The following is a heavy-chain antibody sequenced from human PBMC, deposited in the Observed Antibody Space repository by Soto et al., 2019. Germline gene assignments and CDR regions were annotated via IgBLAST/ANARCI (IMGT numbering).Heavy chain of an antibody. V-gene: IGHV3-74*02. CDR1: GCTFSNYW. D-gene: IGHD2-15*01. Sequence: EVQLVESGGGLVQPGGSLRLSCAASGCTFSNYWMYWVRQAPGKGREWVVRIKSDGSVSSHADSVRGRLTISRDNLNNTLNLHMDSLRAEDTALSAWATGDCAAGTCYSLAGSPYYYMEVWGKGTTVTVFS. J-gene: IGHJ6*03. CDR3: ATGDCAAGTCYSLAGSPYYYMEV. CDR2: IKSDGSVS.